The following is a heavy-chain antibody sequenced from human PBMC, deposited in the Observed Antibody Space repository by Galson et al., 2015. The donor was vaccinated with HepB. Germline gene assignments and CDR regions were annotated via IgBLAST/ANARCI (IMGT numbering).Heavy chain of an antibody. D-gene: IGHD5-12*01. CDR2: ISAYNGNT. Sequence: SVKVSCKASGYTFTSYGISWVRQAPGQGLEWMGWISAYNGNTNYAQKLQGRVTMTTDTSTSTAYMELRSLRSDDTAVYYCARSNDGGYVPDYYYYYMDVWGKGTTVTVSS. CDR1: GYTFTSYG. CDR3: ARSNDGGYVPDYYYYYMDV. V-gene: IGHV1-18*01. J-gene: IGHJ6*03.